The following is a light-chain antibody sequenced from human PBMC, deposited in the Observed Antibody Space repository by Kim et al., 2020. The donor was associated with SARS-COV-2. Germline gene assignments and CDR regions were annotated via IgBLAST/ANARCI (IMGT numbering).Light chain of an antibody. CDR2: DAS. CDR1: QSVSSY. CDR3: QQRSNWPPIT. V-gene: IGKV3-11*01. J-gene: IGKJ5*01. Sequence: SPGERATLSCRDSQSVSSYLAWYQQKPGQAPRLLIYDASNRVTGIPARFSGSGSGTEFTLTISSLEPEDSAVYYCQQRSNWPPITFGQGTRLEIK.